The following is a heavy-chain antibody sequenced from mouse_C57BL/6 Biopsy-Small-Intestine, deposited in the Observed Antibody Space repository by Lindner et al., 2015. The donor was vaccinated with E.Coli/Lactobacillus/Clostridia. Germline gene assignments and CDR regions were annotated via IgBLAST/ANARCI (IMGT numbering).Heavy chain of an antibody. V-gene: IGHV1-14*01. J-gene: IGHJ3*01. Sequence: VQLQESGPELVKPGASVKMSCKASGNTFTNYIMHWVKQKPGQGLEWIGDINPYNDGAKYNEKFKDKATLTSDKSSSTAYTELNRLTSEDSAVYYCVCGYYGTWFADWGQGTLVTVSA. CDR3: VCGYYGTWFAD. CDR1: GNTFTNYI. D-gene: IGHD2-3*01. CDR2: INPYNDGA.